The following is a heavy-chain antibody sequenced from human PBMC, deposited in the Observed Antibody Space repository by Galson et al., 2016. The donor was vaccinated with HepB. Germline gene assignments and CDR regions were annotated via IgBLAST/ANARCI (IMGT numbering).Heavy chain of an antibody. D-gene: IGHD6-6*01. CDR1: GGSFSDYY. J-gene: IGHJ4*02. CDR2: INHSGST. Sequence: SETLSLTCAVYGGSFSDYYWSWIRQPPGKGLDWIGEINHSGSTNYNPSLKSRVTISVDTSKNQFSLKLTSVTAADTAVYYCARGALAAPLDWGQGTLVTVSS. CDR3: ARGALAAPLD. V-gene: IGHV4-34*01.